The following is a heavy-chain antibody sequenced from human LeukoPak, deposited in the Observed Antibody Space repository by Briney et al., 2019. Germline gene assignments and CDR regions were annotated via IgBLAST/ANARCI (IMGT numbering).Heavy chain of an antibody. CDR1: GGSISSSSYY. CDR3: ARGKRQWRTYNWFDP. V-gene: IGHV4-39*07. Sequence: SETLSLTCTVSGGSISSSSYYWGWIRQPPGKGLEWIGSIYYSGSTNYNPSLKSRVTISVDTSKNQFSLKLSSVTAADTAVYYCARGKRQWRTYNWFDPWGQGTLVTVSS. CDR2: IYYSGST. D-gene: IGHD6-19*01. J-gene: IGHJ5*02.